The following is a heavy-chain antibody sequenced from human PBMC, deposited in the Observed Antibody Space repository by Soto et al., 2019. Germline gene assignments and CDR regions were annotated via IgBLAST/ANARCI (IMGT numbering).Heavy chain of an antibody. Sequence: SETLSLTCAVYGGSRSGYFWSWVRQSPGKGLEWIGEINHSGTANYNPSLKTRVTISADASKHQFSLRLTSVTAADSATYYCASYHFLDLWTGSRHYMDVWSRGTPVPVSS. CDR3: ASYHFLDLWTGSRHYMDV. J-gene: IGHJ6*03. CDR2: INHSGTA. CDR1: GGSRSGYF. D-gene: IGHD3-9*01. V-gene: IGHV4-34*01.